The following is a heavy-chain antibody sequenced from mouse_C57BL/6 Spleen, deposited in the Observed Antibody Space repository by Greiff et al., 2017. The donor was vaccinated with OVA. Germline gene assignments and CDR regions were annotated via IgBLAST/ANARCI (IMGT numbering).Heavy chain of an antibody. CDR2: INPNNGGT. J-gene: IGHJ1*03. D-gene: IGHD1-1*01. CDR1: GYTFTDYN. Sequence: EVQLQQSGPELVKPGASVKMSCKASGYTFTDYNMHWVKQSHGKSLEWIGYINPNNGGTSYNQKFKGKATLTVNKSSSTAYMELRSLTSEDSAVYYWAKEAYYGSNWCFDDWGTGTTVTVSS. CDR3: AKEAYYGSNWCFDD. V-gene: IGHV1-22*01.